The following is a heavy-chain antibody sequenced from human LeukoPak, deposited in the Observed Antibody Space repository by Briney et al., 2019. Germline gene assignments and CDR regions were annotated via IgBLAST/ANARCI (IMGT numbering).Heavy chain of an antibody. V-gene: IGHV5-10-1*01. J-gene: IGHJ4*02. Sequence: GESLRISCKGSGYSFTSYMISWVRQMPGKGLEWMGRIDPSDSYTTFSPSFQGHVTISADKSISTAYLLWRSLKASDTAMYYCARYYGSGHVFDSWGQGTLVTVSS. CDR2: IDPSDSYT. CDR1: GYSFTSYM. CDR3: ARYYGSGHVFDS. D-gene: IGHD3-10*01.